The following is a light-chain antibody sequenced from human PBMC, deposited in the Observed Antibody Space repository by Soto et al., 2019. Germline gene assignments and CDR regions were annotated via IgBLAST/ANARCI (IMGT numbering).Light chain of an antibody. Sequence: DIQMTQSPSSVSASVGDRVTITCRASQGISSWLAWYQQKPGKAPKLLIYAASILQSGVPPRFSGSGSGTEFTLTISSLQSEDFAVYYCQQYNNWPPWTFGQGTKVDIK. J-gene: IGKJ1*01. CDR3: QQYNNWPPWT. CDR1: QGISSW. V-gene: IGKV1-12*01. CDR2: AAS.